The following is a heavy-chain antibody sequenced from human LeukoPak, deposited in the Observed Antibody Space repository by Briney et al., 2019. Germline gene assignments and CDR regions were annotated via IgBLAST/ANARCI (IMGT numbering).Heavy chain of an antibody. D-gene: IGHD6-19*01. J-gene: IGHJ4*02. CDR3: ARDRYSSGWYDY. CDR2: INTDGSST. Sequence: GGSLRLSCAASGFTFSSYWMHWVRQAPGKGLVWVSRINTDGSSTSYADSVKGRFTISRDNAKNTLYLQMNSLGGEDTAVYYCARDRYSSGWYDYWGQGTLVTVSS. V-gene: IGHV3-74*01. CDR1: GFTFSSYW.